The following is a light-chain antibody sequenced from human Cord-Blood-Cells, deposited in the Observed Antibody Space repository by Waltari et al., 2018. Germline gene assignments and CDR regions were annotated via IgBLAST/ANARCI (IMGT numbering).Light chain of an antibody. CDR1: QSISSY. Sequence: DIQMTQSPSSLSASVGVRVTITCRASQSISSYLNWYQQKPGKAPKLLIYAASSLQSGVPSMFSGSGSGTDFTLTISSLQPEDFATYYCQQSYSTPYTFGQGTKLEIK. CDR2: AAS. V-gene: IGKV1-39*01. CDR3: QQSYSTPYT. J-gene: IGKJ2*01.